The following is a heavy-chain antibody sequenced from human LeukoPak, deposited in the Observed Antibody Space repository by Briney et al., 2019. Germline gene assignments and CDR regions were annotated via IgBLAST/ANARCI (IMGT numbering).Heavy chain of an antibody. J-gene: IGHJ6*02. V-gene: IGHV3-21*01. CDR1: GFTFSSYS. CDR2: ISSSSSYI. Sequence: PGGSLRLSCAASGFTFSSYSMNWVRQAPGKGLEWVSSISSSSSYIYYADSVKGRFTISRDNAKNSLYLQMNSLRAEDTAVYYCAKDAFRYGSGSLGYYYGMDVWGQGTTVTVSS. CDR3: AKDAFRYGSGSLGYYYGMDV. D-gene: IGHD3-10*01.